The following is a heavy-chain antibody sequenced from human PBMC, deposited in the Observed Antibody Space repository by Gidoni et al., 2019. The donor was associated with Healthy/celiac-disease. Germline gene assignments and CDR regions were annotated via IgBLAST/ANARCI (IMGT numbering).Heavy chain of an antibody. CDR1: GFPFSRYS. CDR3: ASLPYYYSDAFDI. Sequence: VQLVESVGGLVQPGGPLRLPCPASGFPFSRYSMNWVRQAPGKGLVWVSYISSSSSTIYYADSVKGRFTISRDNAKNSLYLQMNSLRDEDTAVYYCASLPYYYSDAFDIWGQGTMVTVSS. D-gene: IGHD3-10*01. CDR2: ISSSSSTI. J-gene: IGHJ3*02. V-gene: IGHV3-48*02.